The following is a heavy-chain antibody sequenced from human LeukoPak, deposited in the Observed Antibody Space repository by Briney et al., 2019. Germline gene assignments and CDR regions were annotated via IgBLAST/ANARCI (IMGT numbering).Heavy chain of an antibody. J-gene: IGHJ5*02. CDR3: ARPTYYYGSGSYYWWFDP. V-gene: IGHV4-59*01. CDR2: IYYSGST. Sequence: PSETLSLTCTVAGGSISNYYWSWIRQPPGKGLEWIGYIYYSGSTNYNPSLKSRVTISVDTSKNQFSLKLSSVTAADTAVYYCARPTYYYGSGSYYWWFDPWGQGTLVTVSS. D-gene: IGHD3-10*01. CDR1: GGSISNYY.